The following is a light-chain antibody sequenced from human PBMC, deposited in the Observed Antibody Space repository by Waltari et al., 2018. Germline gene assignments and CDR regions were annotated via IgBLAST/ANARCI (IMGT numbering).Light chain of an antibody. CDR3: QQSYSTPLYT. Sequence: DIQMTQSPSSLSASVVDSITITCRASKSISSYLNWYQQKPGKAPKLLIYAASSLQSGVPSRFSGSGSGTDFTLTISSLQPEDFATYYCQQSYSTPLYTFGQGTKLEIK. CDR1: KSISSY. V-gene: IGKV1-39*01. J-gene: IGKJ2*01. CDR2: AAS.